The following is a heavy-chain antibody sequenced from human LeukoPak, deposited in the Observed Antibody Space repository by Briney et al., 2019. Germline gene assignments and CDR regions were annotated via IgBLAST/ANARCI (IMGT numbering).Heavy chain of an antibody. CDR2: IYYSVST. V-gene: IGHV4-31*03. Sequence: SQTLSLTCTVSGGSLSSGGYYWSWIRQHPGKGLEWIGYIYYSVSTYYNPSLKSRVNISVDTSKNQFSLKLSSVTAADTAVYYCARGRVGYVWGSYPRNRPYYFDYWGQGTLVTVSS. CDR1: GGSLSSGGYY. CDR3: ARGRVGYVWGSYPRNRPYYFDY. D-gene: IGHD3-16*02. J-gene: IGHJ4*02.